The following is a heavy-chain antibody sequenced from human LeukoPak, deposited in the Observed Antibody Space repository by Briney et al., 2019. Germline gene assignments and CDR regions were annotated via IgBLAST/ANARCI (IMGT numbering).Heavy chain of an antibody. D-gene: IGHD6-19*01. CDR3: ARGEWLGRPGGAFDI. V-gene: IGHV3-33*01. Sequence: GRSLRLSCAASGFTFSSYGMHWVRQAPGKGLEWVAVIWYDGSNKYYADSVKGRFTISRDNSKNTLYLQMNSLRAEDTAVYYCARGEWLGRPGGAFDIWGQGTMVTVSS. J-gene: IGHJ3*02. CDR1: GFTFSSYG. CDR2: IWYDGSNK.